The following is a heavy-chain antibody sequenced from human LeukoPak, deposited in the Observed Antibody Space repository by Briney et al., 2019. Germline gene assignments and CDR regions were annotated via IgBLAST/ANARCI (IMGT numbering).Heavy chain of an antibody. CDR1: GLTFSSYA. D-gene: IGHD4-11*01. CDR2: ISYDGSNK. CDR3: ARDHYSP. J-gene: IGHJ5*02. V-gene: IGHV3-30*04. Sequence: GGSLRLTCAASGLTFSSYAMDWVRQAPVKGLEWVAVISYDGSNKYYADSVKGRFTISRDNSKNTLYLQMNSLRAEDTAVYYCARDHYSPWGQGTLVTASS.